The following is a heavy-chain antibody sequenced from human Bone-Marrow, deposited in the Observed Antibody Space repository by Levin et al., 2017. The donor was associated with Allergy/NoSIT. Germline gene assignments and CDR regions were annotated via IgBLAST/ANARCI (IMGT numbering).Heavy chain of an antibody. CDR3: ARDPFCRDGYTHPRGMDV. Sequence: SQTLSLTCTVSGGSISSYYWSWIRQPAGKGLEWIGRIYTSGSTNHNPSLKSRVTMSVDTSKNQFSLKLSSVTAADTAVYYCARDPFCRDGYTHPRGMDVWGQGTTVTVSS. V-gene: IGHV4-4*07. CDR1: GGSISSYY. J-gene: IGHJ6*02. CDR2: IYTSGST. D-gene: IGHD5-24*01.